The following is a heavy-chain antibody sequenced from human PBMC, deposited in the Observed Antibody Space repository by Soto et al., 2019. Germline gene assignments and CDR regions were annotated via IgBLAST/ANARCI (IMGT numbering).Heavy chain of an antibody. CDR2: ISGYSGET. V-gene: IGHV1-18*01. D-gene: IGHD2-21*02. Sequence: QVQLVQSGAELKRPGASVKVSCKTSGFIFSNSGITGVRQAPGQGLEWMGWISGYSGETNYAQKFQGRVTVTADTSTSTVFWEMGSLRFDDTAMIYCARALRVDYCTVGGCYSDYWGQGTGVTVSS. CDR1: GFIFSNSG. J-gene: IGHJ4*02. CDR3: ARALRVDYCTVGGCYSDY.